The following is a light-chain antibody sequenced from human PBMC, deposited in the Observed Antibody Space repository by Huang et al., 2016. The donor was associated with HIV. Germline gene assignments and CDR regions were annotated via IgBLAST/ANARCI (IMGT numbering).Light chain of an antibody. J-gene: IGKJ3*01. CDR2: GAS. Sequence: EIVLTQSPGPLSLSPGERATLSCRASQSVSSSYLAWYQQKPGQAPRLLIYGASSRATGIPDRCSGSGSGTDFTLTISRLEPEDVAVYYCQQYGSSPFTFGPGTKVDIK. V-gene: IGKV3-20*01. CDR3: QQYGSSPFT. CDR1: QSVSSSY.